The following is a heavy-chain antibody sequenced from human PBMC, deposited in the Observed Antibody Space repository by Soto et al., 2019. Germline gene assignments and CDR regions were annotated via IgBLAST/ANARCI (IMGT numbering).Heavy chain of an antibody. CDR2: IYYSGST. CDR1: GGSISSYY. D-gene: IGHD3-10*01. Sequence: QVQLQESGPGLVKPSETLSLTCTVSGGSISSYYWSWIRQPPGKGLEWIGYIYYSGSTNYNPSLKSRVHIPVDPSKNQFPLKLTSVPAADTAVYYGAREEGGSGGGFDPWGQGTLVTVSS. CDR3: AREEGGSGGGFDP. V-gene: IGHV4-59*01. J-gene: IGHJ5*02.